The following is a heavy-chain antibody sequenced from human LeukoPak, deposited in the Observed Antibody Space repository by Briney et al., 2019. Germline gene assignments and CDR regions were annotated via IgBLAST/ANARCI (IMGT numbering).Heavy chain of an antibody. D-gene: IGHD1-26*01. J-gene: IGHJ3*02. CDR3: ARESGAAPAFDI. CDR2: INPQTFKV. Sequence: ASVKVSCKASGYTFTDSYIHWVRQAPGQGLEWLAWINPQTFKVEYAHRFQGRVTVTRDTSISTACMELSGLRSDDTAVYFCARESGAAPAFDIWGQGTLVTVSS. V-gene: IGHV1-2*02. CDR1: GYTFTDSY.